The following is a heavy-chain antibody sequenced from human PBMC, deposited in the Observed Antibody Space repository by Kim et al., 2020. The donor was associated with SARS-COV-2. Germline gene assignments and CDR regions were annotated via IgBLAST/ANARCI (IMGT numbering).Heavy chain of an antibody. CDR2: IWYDGSNK. D-gene: IGHD5-12*01. J-gene: IGHJ4*02. Sequence: GGSLRLSCAASGFTFSSYGMHWVRQAPGKGLEWVAVIWYDGSNKYYADSVKGRFTISRDNSKNMLYLQMNSLRAEDTAVYYCARGEGRWLQDRFDYWGQGTLVTVSS. CDR1: GFTFSSYG. CDR3: ARGEGRWLQDRFDY. V-gene: IGHV3-33*01.